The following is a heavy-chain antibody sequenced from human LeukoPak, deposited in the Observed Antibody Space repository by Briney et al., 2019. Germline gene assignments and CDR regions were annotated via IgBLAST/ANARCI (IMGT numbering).Heavy chain of an antibody. Sequence: GGSLRLSCVVYGFTFSSYSMNWVRQAPGKGLEWVSYISTGSTTIYYADSVKGRFTISRDNAKYSLYLQMNSLRAEDTAVYYCAREVGAIDHWGQGTLVTVSS. CDR3: AREVGAIDH. V-gene: IGHV3-48*04. J-gene: IGHJ4*02. D-gene: IGHD1-26*01. CDR1: GFTFSSYS. CDR2: ISTGSTTI.